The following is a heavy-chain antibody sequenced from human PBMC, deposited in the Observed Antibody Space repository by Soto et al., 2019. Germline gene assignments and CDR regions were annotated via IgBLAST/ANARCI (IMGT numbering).Heavy chain of an antibody. J-gene: IGHJ6*02. V-gene: IGHV1-69*06. CDR3: ARGPLFHPASIAVAGTYYYGMDV. CDR2: IIPIFGTA. Sequence: QVQLVQSGAEVKKPGSSVKVSCKASGGTFSSYAISWVRQAPGQGLEWMGGIIPIFGTANYAQKFQGRVTITADKSTSTAYMELSSLRSEDTAVYYCARGPLFHPASIAVAGTYYYGMDVWGQGTTVTVSS. CDR1: GGTFSSYA. D-gene: IGHD6-19*01.